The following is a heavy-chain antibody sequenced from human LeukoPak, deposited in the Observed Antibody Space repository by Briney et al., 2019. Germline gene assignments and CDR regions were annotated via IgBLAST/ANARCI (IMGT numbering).Heavy chain of an antibody. V-gene: IGHV3-23*01. Sequence: WGSLRLSCAASGFTFSSYGMSWVRQAPVKGLEWVSAISGSGGSTYYADSVKGRFTISRDNAKNSLYLQMNSLRAEDTAVYYCARYCSSTSCFCYWGQGTLVTVSS. D-gene: IGHD2-2*01. CDR1: GFTFSSYG. CDR2: ISGSGGST. CDR3: ARYCSSTSCFCY. J-gene: IGHJ4*02.